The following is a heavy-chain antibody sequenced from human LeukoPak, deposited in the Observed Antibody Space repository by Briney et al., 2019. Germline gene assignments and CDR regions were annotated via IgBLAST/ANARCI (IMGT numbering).Heavy chain of an antibody. V-gene: IGHV5-51*01. CDR1: GYSFTNYW. CDR2: IYPGDSDT. J-gene: IGHJ4*02. D-gene: IGHD1-26*01. CDR3: ARHRIEGATNSHFDY. Sequence: GESLRISCKGSGYSFTNYWIVWVRQMPGKGLERMGIIYPGDSDTRYSPSFQGQVTISADKSINTAYLQWSGLKASDTAMYYCARHRIEGATNSHFDYWGQGTLVTVSS.